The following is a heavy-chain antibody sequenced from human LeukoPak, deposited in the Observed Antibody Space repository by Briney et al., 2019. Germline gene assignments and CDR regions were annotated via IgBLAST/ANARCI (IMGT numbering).Heavy chain of an antibody. CDR2: INAGNGNT. CDR3: ARDIPKVLHGDPERYYYYYGMDV. V-gene: IGHV1-3*01. CDR1: GYTFTSYA. J-gene: IGHJ6*02. D-gene: IGHD2/OR15-2a*01. Sequence: GASVKVSCKASGYTFTSYAMHWVRQAPGQRLEWMGWINAGNGNTKYSQKFQGRVTITRDTSASTAYMELSSLRSEDTAVYYCARDIPKVLHGDPERYYYYYGMDVWGQGTTVTVSS.